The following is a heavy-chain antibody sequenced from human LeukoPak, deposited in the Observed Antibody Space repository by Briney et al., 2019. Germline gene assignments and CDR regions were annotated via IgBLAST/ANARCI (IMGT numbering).Heavy chain of an antibody. J-gene: IGHJ4*02. CDR1: GFTFSSYW. CDR2: INSDGSST. CDR3: ARENGDYARGFDY. Sequence: GGSLRLSCAASGFTFSSYWMHWVRQAPGKGLVWVSRINSDGSSTSYADSVKGRFTISRDNAKNTLYLQINSLRAEDTAVYYCARENGDYARGFDYWGQGTLVTVSS. V-gene: IGHV3-74*01. D-gene: IGHD4-17*01.